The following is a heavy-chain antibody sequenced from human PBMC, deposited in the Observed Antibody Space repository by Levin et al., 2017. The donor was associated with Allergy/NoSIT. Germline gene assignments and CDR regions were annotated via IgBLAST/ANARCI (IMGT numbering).Heavy chain of an antibody. D-gene: IGHD6-19*01. CDR2: IREDGSDK. V-gene: IGHV3-7*03. CDR3: ARDYGVAVADKYFDY. Sequence: NGLEWVANIREDGSDKYYLDSVKGRFTLSRDNAKNSLFLQMNSLRVEDTGIYYCARDYGVAVADKYFDYWGQGTPVTVSS. J-gene: IGHJ4*02.